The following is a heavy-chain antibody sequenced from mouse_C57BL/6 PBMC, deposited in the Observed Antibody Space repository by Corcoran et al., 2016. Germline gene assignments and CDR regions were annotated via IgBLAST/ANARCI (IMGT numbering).Heavy chain of an antibody. CDR3: ARLVSYYSNYYAMDY. CDR1: GYTFTTYG. Sequence: QIQLVQSGPELKKPGETVKISCKASGYTFTTYGMSWVKQAPGKGLKWMGWINTYSGVPTYADDFKGRFAFSLETSASTAYLQINNLKNEDTATYFCARLVSYYSNYYAMDYWGQGTSVTVSS. J-gene: IGHJ4*01. V-gene: IGHV9-3*01. D-gene: IGHD2-5*01. CDR2: INTYSGVP.